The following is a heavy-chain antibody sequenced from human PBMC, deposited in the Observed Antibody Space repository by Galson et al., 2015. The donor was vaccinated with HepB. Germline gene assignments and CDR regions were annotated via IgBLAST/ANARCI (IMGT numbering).Heavy chain of an antibody. J-gene: IGHJ5*02. CDR1: GFTFSSYN. D-gene: IGHD6-19*01. Sequence: SLRLSCAASGFTFSSYNMNWVRQAPGKGLEWVSSISSESSYTHYADSVKGRFAISRDNAKKSLYLQMNSLRAEDTAVYYCARDWGLAVAGTWWFDPWGQGTLVTVSS. CDR3: ARDWGLAVAGTWWFDP. CDR2: ISSESSYT. V-gene: IGHV3-21*04.